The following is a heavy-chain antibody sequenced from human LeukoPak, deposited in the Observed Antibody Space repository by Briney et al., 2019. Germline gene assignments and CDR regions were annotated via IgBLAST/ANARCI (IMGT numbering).Heavy chain of an antibody. Sequence: SETLSLTCTVSGGSISSSSYYWGWIRQPPGKGLEWIESIYYSGSTYYNPSLKSRVTISVDTSKNQFSLKLSSVTAADTAVYYCARTRLDCSSTSCYGTHFDYWGQGTLVTVSS. CDR2: IYYSGST. CDR1: GGSISSSSYY. J-gene: IGHJ4*02. CDR3: ARTRLDCSSTSCYGTHFDY. V-gene: IGHV4-39*07. D-gene: IGHD2-2*01.